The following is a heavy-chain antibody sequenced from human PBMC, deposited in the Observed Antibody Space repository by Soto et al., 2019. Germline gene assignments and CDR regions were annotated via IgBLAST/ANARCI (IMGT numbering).Heavy chain of an antibody. D-gene: IGHD3-10*01. V-gene: IGHV3-15*07. CDR3: TTGITMVRGERYYYGMDV. CDR2: IKSKTDGGTT. J-gene: IGHJ6*02. Sequence: SGGSLRLSCAASGFTFSNAWMNWVRQAPGKGLEWVGRIKSKTDGGTTDYAAPVKGRFTISRDDSKNTLYLQMNSLKTEDTAVYYCTTGITMVRGERYYYGMDVWGQGTTVTVSS. CDR1: GFTFSNAW.